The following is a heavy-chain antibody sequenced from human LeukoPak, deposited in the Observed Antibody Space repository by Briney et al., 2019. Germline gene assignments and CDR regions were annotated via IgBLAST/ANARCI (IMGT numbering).Heavy chain of an antibody. D-gene: IGHD5-24*01. J-gene: IGHJ4*02. V-gene: IGHV1-69*13. CDR2: IIPIFGTP. CDR1: RGTFSRYA. CDR3: ARGTKWLLFNYFDY. Sequence: SVKVSCKASRGTFSRYAFSWVRRAPGQGLEWMGGIIPIFGTPNYAQKFQGRVTITADESTSTAYMELSSLRSADTAMYYCARGTKWLLFNYFDYWGQGTLVTVSS.